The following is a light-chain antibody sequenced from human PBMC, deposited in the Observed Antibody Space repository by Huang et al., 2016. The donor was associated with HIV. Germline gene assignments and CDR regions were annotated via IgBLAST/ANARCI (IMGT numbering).Light chain of an antibody. Sequence: EIVMTQSPATLSVSPGERATLSCRASQSVTNKVAWYQQRPGQSPRLLIVAASTRATGVPTRFSGSGSGTEFTLTISGLQSEDFGVYYCQHYNHWPPLTFGGGTKVEIK. J-gene: IGKJ4*01. CDR2: AAS. CDR3: QHYNHWPPLT. CDR1: QSVTNK. V-gene: IGKV3-15*01.